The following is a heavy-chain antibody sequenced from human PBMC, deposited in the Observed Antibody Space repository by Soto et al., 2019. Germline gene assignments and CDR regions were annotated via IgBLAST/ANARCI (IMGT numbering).Heavy chain of an antibody. CDR3: ARGDYYYDSSGYYRSLDY. V-gene: IGHV1-69*01. J-gene: IGHJ4*02. Sequence: QVQLVQSGAEVQKPGSSVKVSCKASGGTFSSYAISWVRQAPGQGLEWMGGIIPIFGTANYAQKFQGRVTITADESTSTAYMELSSLRSEDTAVYYCARGDYYYDSSGYYRSLDYWGQGTLVTVSS. CDR1: GGTFSSYA. D-gene: IGHD3-22*01. CDR2: IIPIFGTA.